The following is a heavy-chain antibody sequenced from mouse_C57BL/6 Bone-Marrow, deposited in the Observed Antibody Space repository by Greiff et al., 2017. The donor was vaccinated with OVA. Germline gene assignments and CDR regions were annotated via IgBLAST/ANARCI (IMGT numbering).Heavy chain of an antibody. CDR2: FDPENGDT. Sequence: VQLQQSGAELVRPGASVKLSCTASGFNIKDDYMHWVKQRPEQGLEWIGWFDPENGDTEYASKFQGKATITAETSSNTAYLQLSSLTSEDTDVYYCASCSSWFADWGQGTLVTVSA. D-gene: IGHD1-1*01. CDR1: GFNIKDDY. CDR3: ASCSSWFAD. V-gene: IGHV14-4*01. J-gene: IGHJ3*01.